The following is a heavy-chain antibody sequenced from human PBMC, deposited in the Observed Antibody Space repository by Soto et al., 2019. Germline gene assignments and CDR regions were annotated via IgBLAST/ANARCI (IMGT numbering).Heavy chain of an antibody. CDR3: TRGQDYYDRSGYDDY. CDR2: IRGYNGDT. CDR1: GYSFKSYG. Sequence: QVQLVQSGTEVKKPGASVKVSCKTSGYSFKSYGISWVRQAPGQGLEWMGWIRGYNGDTDYVQKFQGRVTMTADTSTSTAYMELRSLRLDDTAVYYCTRGQDYYDRSGYDDYWGQGTLVTVSS. V-gene: IGHV1-18*01. J-gene: IGHJ4*02. D-gene: IGHD3-22*01.